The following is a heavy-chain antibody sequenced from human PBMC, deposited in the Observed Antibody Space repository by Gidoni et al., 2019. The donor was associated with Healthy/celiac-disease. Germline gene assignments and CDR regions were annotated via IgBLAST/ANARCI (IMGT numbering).Heavy chain of an antibody. D-gene: IGHD6-19*01. Sequence: QVQLQESGPGLVKPSEPLSLTCTVSGGSISSSYWSWIRQPAGKGLEWIGRIYTSGSTNFNPSLKSRVTMSVDTSKNQFSLKLSSVTAADTAVYYCARDQYSSDQGGWFDPWGQGTLVTVSS. J-gene: IGHJ5*02. CDR2: IYTSGST. CDR1: GGSISSSY. CDR3: ARDQYSSDQGGWFDP. V-gene: IGHV4-4*07.